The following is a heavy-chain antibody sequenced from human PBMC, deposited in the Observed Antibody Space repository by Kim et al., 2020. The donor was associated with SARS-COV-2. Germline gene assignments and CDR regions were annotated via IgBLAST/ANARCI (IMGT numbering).Heavy chain of an antibody. V-gene: IGHV3-23*01. CDR1: GFKFNDYF. CDR3: AKARGYGDSGYFDY. J-gene: IGHJ4*02. CDR2: SSSEVST. D-gene: IGHD4-17*01. Sequence: GGSLRLSCITSGFKFNDYFVTWVRQAPGKGLEWVSSSSEVSTYFSDSVRGRFTISRDKSTLFLQMTNVRADDTAVYFCAKARGYGDSGYFDYWGQGSLVT.